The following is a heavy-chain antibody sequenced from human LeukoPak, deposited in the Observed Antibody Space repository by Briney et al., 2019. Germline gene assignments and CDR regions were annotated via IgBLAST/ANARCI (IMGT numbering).Heavy chain of an antibody. D-gene: IGHD3-10*01. J-gene: IGHJ4*02. CDR3: ASTMVRGDNDY. V-gene: IGHV3-30*03. Sequence: GGSLRLSCAASGFTFSSYGMHWVRQAPGKGLEWVAVISYDGSNKYYADSVKGRFTISRDNSKNTLYLQMNSLRAEDTAVYYCASTMVRGDNDYWGQGTLVAVSS. CDR2: ISYDGSNK. CDR1: GFTFSSYG.